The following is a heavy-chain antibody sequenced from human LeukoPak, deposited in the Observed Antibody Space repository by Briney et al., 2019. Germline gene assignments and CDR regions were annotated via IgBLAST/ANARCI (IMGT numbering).Heavy chain of an antibody. CDR3: AELGITMIGGV. CDR2: ISSSGSTI. CDR1: GFTFSGYK. J-gene: IGHJ6*04. Sequence: TGGSLRLSCAASGFTFSGYKMNWVRQAPGKGLEWVSYISSSGSTIYYADSVKGRFTISRDNAKNSLYLQMNSLRAEDTAVYYCAELGITMIGGVWGKGTTVTISS. D-gene: IGHD3-10*02. V-gene: IGHV3-48*03.